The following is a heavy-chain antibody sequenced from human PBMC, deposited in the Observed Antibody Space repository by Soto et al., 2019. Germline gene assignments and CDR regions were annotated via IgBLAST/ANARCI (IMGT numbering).Heavy chain of an antibody. CDR1: GGSISGYY. D-gene: IGHD6-19*01. CDR2: IYTSGGT. CDR3: ARGAVAGVDYGMDG. J-gene: IGHJ6*02. V-gene: IGHV4-4*07. Sequence: SETLSLTCSVSGGSISGYYWSWIRQPAGKGLEWVGRIYTSGGTNYNPSLESRVTMSADTSRKQFFLKLSSVTAADTAVYYCARGAVAGVDYGMDGWGRGTTVTVSS.